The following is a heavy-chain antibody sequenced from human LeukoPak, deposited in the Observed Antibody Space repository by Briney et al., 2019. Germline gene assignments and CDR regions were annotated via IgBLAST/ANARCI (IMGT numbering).Heavy chain of an antibody. J-gene: IGHJ5*02. CDR3: ARGREYSSPNNWFDP. CDR2: ILYDGSNK. D-gene: IGHD6-6*01. CDR1: GITLNNYG. Sequence: PGGSLRLSCVVSGITLNNYGMSWVRQAPGKGLEWVAVILYDGSNKYYADSVKGRFTISRDNSKNTLYLQMNSLRAEDTAVYYCARGREYSSPNNWFDPWGQGTLVTVSS. V-gene: IGHV3-33*08.